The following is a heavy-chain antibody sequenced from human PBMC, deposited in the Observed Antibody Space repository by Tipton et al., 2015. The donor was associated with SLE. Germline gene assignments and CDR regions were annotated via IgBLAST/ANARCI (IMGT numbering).Heavy chain of an antibody. Sequence: QLVQSGAEVKQPGASVKVSCKASGYTFINLDINWVRQAPGQGLEWMGWMSPKYDKTGYAQKFQGRVTVTSDTSTSTVYMDLSSLRAEDTAVYYCANGYSSSWYNFDYWGQGTLVTVSS. D-gene: IGHD6-13*01. CDR3: ANGYSSSWYNFDY. CDR2: MSPKYDKT. J-gene: IGHJ4*02. CDR1: GYTFINLD. V-gene: IGHV1-8*01.